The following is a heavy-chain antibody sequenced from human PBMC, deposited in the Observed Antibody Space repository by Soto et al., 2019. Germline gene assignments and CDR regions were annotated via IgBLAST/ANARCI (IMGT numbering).Heavy chain of an antibody. D-gene: IGHD1-1*01. V-gene: IGHV3-33*01. J-gene: IGHJ3*02. CDR1: GPMFNFYG. Sequence: QVQLVESGGGVVQPGTSLRLSCAASGPMFNFYGMHWVRQAPGKGLEWVAVIWNDGSEKYYADSVKGRVTVSRDNSKNTLDLQLDNLRAEDTAVDYGAREGVWNSSYGGALDIWGQGALGTGSS. CDR2: IWNDGSEK. CDR3: AREGVWNSSYGGALDI.